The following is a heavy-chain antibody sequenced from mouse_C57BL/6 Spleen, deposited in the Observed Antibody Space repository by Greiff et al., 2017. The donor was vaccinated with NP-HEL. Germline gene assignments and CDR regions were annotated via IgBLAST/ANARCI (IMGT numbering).Heavy chain of an antibody. V-gene: IGHV1-82*01. Sequence: QVQLQQSGPELVKPGASVKISCKASGYAFSSSWMNWVKQRPGKGLEWIGRIYPGDGDTNYNGKFKGKATLTADKSSSTAYMQLSSLTSEDSAVYFCASGFYYDYDNYWGQGTTLTVSS. CDR2: IYPGDGDT. CDR1: GYAFSSSW. CDR3: ASGFYYDYDNY. D-gene: IGHD2-4*01. J-gene: IGHJ2*01.